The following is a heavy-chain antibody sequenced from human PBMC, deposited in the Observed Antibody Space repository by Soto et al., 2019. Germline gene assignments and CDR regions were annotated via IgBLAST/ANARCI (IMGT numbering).Heavy chain of an antibody. CDR2: IDFNGVT. Sequence: SETLSLTCTVSGGSIYRSGYYWGWIRQPPGRGLEWIGNIDFNGVTYSNPSLKSRATIPRDTSRNQFSLKLTSVTAADTALYYCGKVLVGATGHTDSDSWGPGTLVTVSS. D-gene: IGHD2-15*01. CDR1: GGSIYRSGYY. CDR3: GKVLVGATGHTDSDS. V-gene: IGHV4-39*01. J-gene: IGHJ4*02.